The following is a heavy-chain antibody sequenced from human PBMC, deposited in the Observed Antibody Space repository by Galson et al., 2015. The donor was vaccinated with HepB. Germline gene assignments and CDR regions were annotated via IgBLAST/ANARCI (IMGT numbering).Heavy chain of an antibody. J-gene: IGHJ3*02. CDR2: ISSSGSTI. V-gene: IGHV3-11*01. D-gene: IGHD3-22*01. CDR1: GFSFSDYY. Sequence: SLRLSCAASGFSFSDYYMSWIRQAPGKGLEWVSYISSSGSTIYYADSVKGRFTISRDNAKNSLYLQMNSLRAEDTAVYYCARWGVDYYDSSGPYDAFDIWGQGTMVTVSS. CDR3: ARWGVDYYDSSGPYDAFDI.